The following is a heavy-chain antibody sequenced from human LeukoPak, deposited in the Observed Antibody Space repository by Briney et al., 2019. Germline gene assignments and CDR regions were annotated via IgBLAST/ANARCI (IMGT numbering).Heavy chain of an antibody. D-gene: IGHD3-10*01. CDR3: AKEGEGGYFDY. CDR1: GFTVSSNY. V-gene: IGHV3-66*01. Sequence: GGSLRLSCAASGFTVSSNYMTWVRQAPGKGLKWVSVIYSGGSTYYEDSMKGRFTTSRDNSKNTLYLQMNSLRVEDTAVYYCAKEGEGGYFDYWGQGTLVTVSS. CDR2: IYSGGST. J-gene: IGHJ4*02.